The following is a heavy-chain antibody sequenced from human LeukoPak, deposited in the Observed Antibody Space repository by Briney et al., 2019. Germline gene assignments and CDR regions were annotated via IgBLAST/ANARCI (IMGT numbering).Heavy chain of an antibody. Sequence: GESLKISCKGSGYSFTSYWIGWVRQMPGKGLEWMGIIYPGDSDTRYSPPFQGQVTISADKSISTAYLQWSSLKASDTAMYYCARRNDILTGYVDYWGQGTLVTVSS. V-gene: IGHV5-51*01. D-gene: IGHD3-9*01. CDR1: GYSFTSYW. CDR3: ARRNDILTGYVDY. CDR2: IYPGDSDT. J-gene: IGHJ4*02.